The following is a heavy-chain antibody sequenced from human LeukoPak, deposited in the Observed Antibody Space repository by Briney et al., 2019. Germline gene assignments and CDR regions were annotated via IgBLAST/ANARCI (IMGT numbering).Heavy chain of an antibody. Sequence: PGGSPRLSYAASGFTFSSHWMNWVRQAPGKGLVWVSRINGDGSHTNYADSVKGRFTISRDNAKNTLYLQMDSLRAEDTAVYYCASSTSMAKCDCWGQGTLITVSS. CDR3: ASSTSMAKCDC. D-gene: IGHD2-2*01. CDR1: GFTFSSHW. J-gene: IGHJ4*02. V-gene: IGHV3-74*01. CDR2: INGDGSHT.